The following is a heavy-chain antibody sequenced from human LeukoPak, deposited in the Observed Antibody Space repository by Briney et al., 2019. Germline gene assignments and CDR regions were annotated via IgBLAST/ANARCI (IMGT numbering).Heavy chain of an antibody. J-gene: IGHJ4*02. V-gene: IGHV3-74*01. CDR3: ARDGHCSYGLDFDY. CDR1: GFTFSDYW. D-gene: IGHD5-18*01. Sequence: GGSLRLSCAASGFTFSDYWMHWVRQAPGKGLVWVSRINSDGGDTSYADSVKGRFTISRDNAKNTLYLQMNSLRAEDTAVYYCARDGHCSYGLDFDYWGQGSLATVSS. CDR2: INSDGGDT.